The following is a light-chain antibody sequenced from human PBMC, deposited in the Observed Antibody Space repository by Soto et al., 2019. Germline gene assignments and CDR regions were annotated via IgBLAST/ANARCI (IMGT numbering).Light chain of an antibody. V-gene: IGKV3-20*01. J-gene: IGKJ1*01. CDR1: QTISGTY. CDR3: QQYGRSPTWT. CDR2: SSS. Sequence: EIVLTQSPGTLCLSPGERATLSCRASQTISGTYLAWYQQKPGQAPRLLIYSSSSRAAGVSDRFSGSGSGTDFSLTISRLEPEDFAMYYCQQYGRSPTWTFGQGTKVDIK.